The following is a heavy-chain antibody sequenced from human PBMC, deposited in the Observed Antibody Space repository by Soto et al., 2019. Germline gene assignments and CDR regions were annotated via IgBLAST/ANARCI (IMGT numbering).Heavy chain of an antibody. CDR2: TYTDGST. CDR1: GFAVSSSY. J-gene: IGHJ6*02. CDR3: ARDPPITSDYAMDV. D-gene: IGHD1-20*01. V-gene: IGHV3-53*01. Sequence: LRRSCAASGFAVSSSYMMWVRQAPGKGLECISVTYTDGSTHYADSVKGRFTISRDDSRNTLYLQMNSLRAEDTAVYYCARDPPITSDYAMDVWGQGTTVTVSS.